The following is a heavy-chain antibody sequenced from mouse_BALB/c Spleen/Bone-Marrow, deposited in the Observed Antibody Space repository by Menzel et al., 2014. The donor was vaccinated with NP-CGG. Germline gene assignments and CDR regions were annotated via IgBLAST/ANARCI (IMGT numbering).Heavy chain of an antibody. CDR2: IYPGDGDT. Sequence: QVQLQQSGAELVRPGSSVKISCKASGYAFSSYWMNWVKQRPGQDLEWIGQIYPGDGDTNYNGKFKGKATLTADKSSSTAYMQLSSLTSEDSAVYFCARDDGFAYWGQGTLVTVSA. CDR3: ARDDGFAY. V-gene: IGHV1-80*01. J-gene: IGHJ3*01. CDR1: GYAFSSYW. D-gene: IGHD2-12*01.